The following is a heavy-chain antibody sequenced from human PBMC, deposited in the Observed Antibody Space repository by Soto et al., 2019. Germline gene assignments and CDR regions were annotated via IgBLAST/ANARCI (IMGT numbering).Heavy chain of an antibody. V-gene: IGHV1-69*13. D-gene: IGHD3-10*01. CDR3: ARHSPSDTMVRGVITPFYYYYGMDV. J-gene: IGHJ6*02. CDR2: IIPIFGTA. CDR1: GGTFSSYA. Sequence: SVKVSCQASGGTFSSYAISWVRQAPGQGLEWMGGIIPIFGTANYAQKFQGRVTITADESTSTAYMELSSLRSEDTAVYYCARHSPSDTMVRGVITPFYYYYGMDVWGQGTTVTVS.